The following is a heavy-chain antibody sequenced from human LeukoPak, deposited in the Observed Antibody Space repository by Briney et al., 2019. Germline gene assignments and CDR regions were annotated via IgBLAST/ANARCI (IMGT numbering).Heavy chain of an antibody. Sequence: SVKVSCKASKYTFTDYYMHWVRQAPGQGLEWMGGIIPIFGTANYAQKFQGRVTITADKSTSTAYMELSSLRSEDTAVYYCARGRSDSSGYYCFDYWGQGTLVTVSS. V-gene: IGHV1-69*06. CDR3: ARGRSDSSGYYCFDY. D-gene: IGHD3-22*01. CDR1: KYTFTDYY. J-gene: IGHJ4*02. CDR2: IIPIFGTA.